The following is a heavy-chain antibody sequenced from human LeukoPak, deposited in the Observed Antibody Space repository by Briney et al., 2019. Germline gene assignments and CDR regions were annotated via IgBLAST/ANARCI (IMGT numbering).Heavy chain of an antibody. V-gene: IGHV1-46*01. CDR1: GYTFTSYY. Sequence: ASVKVSCKASGYTFTSYYMHWVRQAPGQGLEWMGIINPSGGTTSYAQKFQGRVTMTRDTSTSTVYMELSSLRSEDTAVYYCVRDRSGWFDPWGQGTLVTVSS. CDR2: INPSGGTT. J-gene: IGHJ5*02. CDR3: VRDRSGWFDP.